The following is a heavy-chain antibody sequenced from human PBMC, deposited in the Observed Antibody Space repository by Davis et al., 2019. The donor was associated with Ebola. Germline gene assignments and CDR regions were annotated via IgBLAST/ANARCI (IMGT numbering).Heavy chain of an antibody. J-gene: IGHJ4*02. V-gene: IGHV1-18*01. CDR3: ARDWNTAMVSGLDY. Sequence: ASVKVSCNASGYTFNTYGISWVRLAPGQGPEWLGSISTYNGNTNYAQKFQARVTMITDTSTSTAYMELRSLTSDDTAVYYCARDWNTAMVSGLDYWGQGTLVTVSS. D-gene: IGHD5-18*01. CDR2: ISTYNGNT. CDR1: GYTFNTYG.